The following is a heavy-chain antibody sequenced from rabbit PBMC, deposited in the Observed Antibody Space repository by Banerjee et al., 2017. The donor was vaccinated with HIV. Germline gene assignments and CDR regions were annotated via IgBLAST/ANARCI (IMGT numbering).Heavy chain of an antibody. CDR2: IYTSSGST. Sequence: QEQLVESGGGLVQPGGSLKLFCKASGFDFSSYGVSWVRQAPGKGLEWIACIYTSSGSTWYASWAKGRFTISKTSSTTVTLQMTSLTAADTATYFCARGDGAYAGYDGLWGPGTLVTVS. D-gene: IGHD7-1*01. CDR1: GFDFSSYG. J-gene: IGHJ4*01. CDR3: ARGDGAYAGYDGL. V-gene: IGHV1S45*01.